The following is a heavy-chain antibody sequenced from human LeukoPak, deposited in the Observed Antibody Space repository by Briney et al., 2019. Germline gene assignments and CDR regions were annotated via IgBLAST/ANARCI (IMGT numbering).Heavy chain of an antibody. CDR3: GTIVGATGFDH. CDR1: GGSFSGYY. Sequence: SETLSLTCAVYGGSFSGYYWSWIRQPPGKGLEWIGEINHSGSTNYNPSLKSRVTISVDTSKNQFSLRLSSVTAADTAVYYCGTIVGATGFDHWGQGTLVTVSS. CDR2: INHSGST. V-gene: IGHV4-34*01. D-gene: IGHD1-26*01. J-gene: IGHJ4*02.